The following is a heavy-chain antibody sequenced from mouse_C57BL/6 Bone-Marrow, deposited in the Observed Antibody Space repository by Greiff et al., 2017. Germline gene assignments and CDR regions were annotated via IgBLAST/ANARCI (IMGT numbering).Heavy chain of an antibody. Sequence: QVQLQQPGAELVKPGASVKLSCKASGYTFTSYWMQWVKQRPGQGLEWIGEIDPSDSYTNYNQKFKGKATLTVDTSSSTAYMQLSSLTSEDSAVYYCASECYPYWFAYWGQGTLVTVSA. D-gene: IGHD2-12*01. CDR1: GYTFTSYW. V-gene: IGHV1-50*01. CDR3: ASECYPYWFAY. J-gene: IGHJ3*01. CDR2: IDPSDSYT.